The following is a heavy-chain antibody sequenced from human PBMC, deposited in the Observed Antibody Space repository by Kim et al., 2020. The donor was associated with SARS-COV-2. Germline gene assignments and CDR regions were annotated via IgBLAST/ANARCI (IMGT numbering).Heavy chain of an antibody. CDR2: FDPEDGET. V-gene: IGHV1-24*01. D-gene: IGHD3-10*01. Sequence: ASVKVSCKVSGYTLTELSMHWVRQAPGKGLEWMGGFDPEDGETIYAQKFQGRVTMTEDTSTDTAYMELSSLRSEDTAVYYCATGRGAGPPASFDPWGQGTPLTASS. CDR1: GYTLTELS. J-gene: IGHJ5*02. CDR3: ATGRGAGPPASFDP.